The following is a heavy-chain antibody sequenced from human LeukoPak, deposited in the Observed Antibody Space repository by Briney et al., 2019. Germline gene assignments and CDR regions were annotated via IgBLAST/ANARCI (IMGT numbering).Heavy chain of an antibody. V-gene: IGHV4-59*08. Sequence: PSETLSLTCTVSGGSISSYYWSWIRQPPGKGLEWIGYIYYSGSTNYNPSLKSRVTISVDTSENQFSLKLSSVTAADTAVYYCARHRQDYYDSSGYTASGAFDIWGQGTMVTVSS. CDR1: GGSISSYY. CDR3: ARHRQDYYDSSGYTASGAFDI. D-gene: IGHD3-22*01. CDR2: IYYSGST. J-gene: IGHJ3*02.